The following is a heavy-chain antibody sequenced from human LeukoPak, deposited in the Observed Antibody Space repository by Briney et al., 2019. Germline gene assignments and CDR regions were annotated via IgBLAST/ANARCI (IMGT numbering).Heavy chain of an antibody. CDR3: AGASSLNDAFDI. V-gene: IGHV4-30-4*08. J-gene: IGHJ3*02. D-gene: IGHD2-2*01. CDR1: GGSISSGDYY. Sequence: SETLSLTCTVSGGSISSGDYYWSWIRQPPGKGLEWIGYIYYSGSTYYNPSLKSRVTISVDTSKNQFSLKLSSVTAADTAVCYCAGASSLNDAFDICGQGTMVTVSS. CDR2: IYYSGST.